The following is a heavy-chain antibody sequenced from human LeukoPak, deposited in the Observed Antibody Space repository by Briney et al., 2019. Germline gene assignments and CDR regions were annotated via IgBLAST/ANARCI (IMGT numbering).Heavy chain of an antibody. CDR2: IIPIFGTA. CDR1: GGTFSSYA. V-gene: IGHV1-69*05. J-gene: IGHJ3*02. D-gene: IGHD6-6*01. Sequence: SVKVSCKASGGTFSSYAISWVRQAPGQGLEWMGGIIPIFGTANYAQKLQGRVTMTTDTSTSTAYMELRSLRSDDTAVYYCARAYSSSDAFDIWGQGTMVTVSS. CDR3: ARAYSSSDAFDI.